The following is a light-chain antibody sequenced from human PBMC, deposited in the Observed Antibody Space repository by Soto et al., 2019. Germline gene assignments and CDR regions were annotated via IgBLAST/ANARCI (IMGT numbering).Light chain of an antibody. V-gene: IGLV2-14*04. CDR3: SSFTSSITYV. J-gene: IGLJ1*01. CDR1: SSDVGGYNY. Sequence: GASSDVGGYNYVSWYQQHPGKAPKLMIYDVSNRPSGVSNRFSGSKSGNTASLTISGLQAEDEADYYCSSFTSSITYVFGTVTKVTVL. CDR2: DVS.